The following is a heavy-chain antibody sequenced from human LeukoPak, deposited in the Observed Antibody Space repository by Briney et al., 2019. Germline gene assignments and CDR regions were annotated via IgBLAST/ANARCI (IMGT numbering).Heavy chain of an antibody. CDR1: GGSISGYY. CDR3: ARDLGDFDYGDYGWFDP. J-gene: IGHJ5*02. D-gene: IGHD4-17*01. Sequence: SETLSLTCTVSGGSISGYYWSWIRQSPGRGLEWIGYIYYSGSKSTNYNPSLQSRITMSVDTSKNQLSLKLSSVTAADTAVYYCARDLGDFDYGDYGWFDPWGQGTPVTVSS. V-gene: IGHV4-59*01. CDR2: IYYSGSKST.